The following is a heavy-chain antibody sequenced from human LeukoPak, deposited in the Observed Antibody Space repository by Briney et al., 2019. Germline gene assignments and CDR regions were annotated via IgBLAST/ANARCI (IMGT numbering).Heavy chain of an antibody. CDR1: GFNFSRNW. CDR2: IKQDGSEE. V-gene: IGHV3-7*01. CDR3: ARDQGYHMDPFDY. Sequence: QTGGSLRLSCAASGFNFSRNWMTWVRQAPGKGLEWVANIKQDGSEEYYVDSVKGRFTISRDNAKKSTYLQMNSLRAEDTAVYYCARDQGYHMDPFDYWGQGTLVTVSS. J-gene: IGHJ4*02. D-gene: IGHD6-13*01.